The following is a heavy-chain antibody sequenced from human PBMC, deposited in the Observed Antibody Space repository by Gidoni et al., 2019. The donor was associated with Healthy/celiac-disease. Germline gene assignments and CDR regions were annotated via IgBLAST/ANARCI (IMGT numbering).Heavy chain of an antibody. D-gene: IGHD2-15*01. V-gene: IGHV3-23*01. Sequence: EVQLLESGGCLVQPGGSLRLSCAASGFTFSSYAMSWVRQAPGKGLEWVSASRGRGGSTYYADYVKGRFTISRENSKNTLYLQMNSLRAEDMAVYYCAKDTNTVVTNYFDYWGQGTLVTVSS. CDR3: AKDTNTVVTNYFDY. J-gene: IGHJ4*02. CDR1: GFTFSSYA. CDR2: SRGRGGST.